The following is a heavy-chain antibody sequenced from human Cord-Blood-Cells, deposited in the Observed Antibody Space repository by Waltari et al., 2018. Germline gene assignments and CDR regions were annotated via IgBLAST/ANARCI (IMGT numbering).Heavy chain of an antibody. CDR1: GGSFSGYY. J-gene: IGHJ6*02. CDR2: INHSGST. CDR3: ARDEDGDYYYGMDV. V-gene: IGHV4-34*01. Sequence: QVQLQQWGAGLLKPSETLSLTCAVYGGSFSGYYWSWIRQPPGKGLEWIGKINHSGSTNYNPSLKSRVTISVDTSKNQFSLKLSSVTAADTAVYYCARDEDGDYYYGMDVWGQGTTVTVSS. D-gene: IGHD2-15*01.